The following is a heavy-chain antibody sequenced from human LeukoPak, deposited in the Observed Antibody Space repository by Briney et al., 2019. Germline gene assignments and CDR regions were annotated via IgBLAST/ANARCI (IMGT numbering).Heavy chain of an antibody. V-gene: IGHV3-53*05. Sequence: PGGSLRLSYAASGFTVSSNYMSWVRQAPGKGLEWVSIIYSGGSTFYADSVKGRFTISRDNSKNTLYLQMNSLRAEDTAVYYCAKDLDYYGSGSPVWGKGTTVTVSS. CDR3: AKDLDYYGSGSPV. J-gene: IGHJ6*04. D-gene: IGHD3-10*01. CDR2: IYSGGST. CDR1: GFTVSSNY.